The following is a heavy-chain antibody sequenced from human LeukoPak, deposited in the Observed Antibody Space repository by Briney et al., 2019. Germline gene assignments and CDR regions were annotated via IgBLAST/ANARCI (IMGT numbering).Heavy chain of an antibody. Sequence: GXXXKISCKGSGYSFTSYWIGWVRQMLGKGLEWMGIIYPGDSDTRYSPSFQGQVTISADKSISTAYLQWSSLKASDTAMYYCARQTEGTGLNVWGQGTLVTVSS. V-gene: IGHV5-51*01. J-gene: IGHJ4*02. CDR3: ARQTEGTGLNV. CDR2: IYPGDSDT. D-gene: IGHD1-1*01. CDR1: GYSFTSYW.